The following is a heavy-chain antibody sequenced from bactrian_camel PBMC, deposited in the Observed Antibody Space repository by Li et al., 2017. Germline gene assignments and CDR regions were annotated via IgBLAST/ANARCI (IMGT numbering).Heavy chain of an antibody. CDR2: IDHTGRTRTA. J-gene: IGHJ6*01. CDR3: AASARIGVRGLLACQIGSPDEFAY. D-gene: IGHD3*01. V-gene: IGHV3S54*01. CDR1: GYTYSRYS. Sequence: HVQLVESGGGSVQAGGSLRLSCAASGYTYSRYSMGWFRQTPGKQREGVAAIDHTGRTRTATYAPFVRGRFTITKDNAQNSLTLRLSSLEAEDTASYYCAASARIGVRGLLACQIGSPDEFAYWGQGTQVTVSS.